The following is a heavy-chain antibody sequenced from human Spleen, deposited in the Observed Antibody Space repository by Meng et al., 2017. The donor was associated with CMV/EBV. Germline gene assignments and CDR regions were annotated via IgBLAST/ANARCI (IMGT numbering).Heavy chain of an antibody. CDR2: IYYSGST. V-gene: IGHV4-59*01. CDR1: GGSMRSYY. Sequence: SETLSLTCTVSGGSMRSYYWSWIRQPPGKGLEWNGYIYYSGSTNYNPSLKGRVNISVDTSKNQFSLKLSSVTAADTAGYYCARVLYSGYDLNDAFDIWGQGTMVTVSS. D-gene: IGHD5-12*01. J-gene: IGHJ3*02. CDR3: ARVLYSGYDLNDAFDI.